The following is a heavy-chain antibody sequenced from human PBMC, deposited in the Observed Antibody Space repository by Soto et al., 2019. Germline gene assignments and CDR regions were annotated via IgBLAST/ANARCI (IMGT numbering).Heavy chain of an antibody. J-gene: IGHJ4*02. D-gene: IGHD4-17*01. V-gene: IGHV3-33*01. CDR2: IWYDGSNK. CDR3: ARERNDYGDYVPFDY. Sequence: PGGSLRLSCAASGFTFSSYGMHWVRQAPGKGLEWVAVIWYDGSNKYYADSVKGRFTISRDNSKNTLYLQMNSLRAEDTAVYYCARERNDYGDYVPFDYWGQGTLVTVSS. CDR1: GFTFSSYG.